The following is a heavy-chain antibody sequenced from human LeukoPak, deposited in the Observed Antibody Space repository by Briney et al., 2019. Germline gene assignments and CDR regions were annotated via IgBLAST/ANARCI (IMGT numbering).Heavy chain of an antibody. J-gene: IGHJ5*02. D-gene: IGHD1-7*01. CDR1: GFTFSSYG. CDR2: IRYDGSNK. Sequence: QAGGSLRLSCAASGFTFSSYGMHWVRQAPGKGLEWVAFIRYDGSNKYYADSVKGRFTISRDNSKNTLYLQMNSLRAEDTAVYYCAKDCRRRATGTTTCLLAWGQGTLVTVSS. V-gene: IGHV3-30*02. CDR3: AKDCRRRATGTTTCLLA.